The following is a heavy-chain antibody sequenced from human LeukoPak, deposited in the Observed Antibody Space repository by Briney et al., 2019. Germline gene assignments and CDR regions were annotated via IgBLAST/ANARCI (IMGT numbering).Heavy chain of an antibody. Sequence: GGSLRLSCAASGFTSSDYYMSWIRQAPGKGLEWVSYISSSGSTIYYADSVKGRFTISRDNAKNSLYLQMNSLRAEDTAVYYCARSPNQSSGYYRYYYYGMDVWGQGTTVTVSS. CDR1: GFTSSDYY. V-gene: IGHV3-11*01. CDR2: ISSSGSTI. D-gene: IGHD3-22*01. CDR3: ARSPNQSSGYYRYYYYGMDV. J-gene: IGHJ6*02.